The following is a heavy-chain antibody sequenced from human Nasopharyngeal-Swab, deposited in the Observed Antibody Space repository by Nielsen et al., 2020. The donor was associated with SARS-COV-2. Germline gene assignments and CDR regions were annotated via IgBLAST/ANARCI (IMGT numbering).Heavy chain of an antibody. Sequence: VRQAPGKGLEWVSAISGSGGSTYYADSVKGRFTISRDNSKNTLYLQMNSLRAEDTAVYYCAKGGYCSSTSCKDFFDYWGQGTLVTVSS. D-gene: IGHD2-2*01. J-gene: IGHJ4*02. CDR3: AKGGYCSSTSCKDFFDY. V-gene: IGHV3-23*01. CDR2: ISGSGGST.